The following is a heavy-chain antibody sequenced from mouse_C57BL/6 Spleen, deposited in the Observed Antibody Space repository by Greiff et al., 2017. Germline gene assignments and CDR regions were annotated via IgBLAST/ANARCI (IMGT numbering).Heavy chain of an antibody. CDR3: ARSDVITKGVPYAMDY. Sequence: VQLQQSGPELVKPGASVKLSCKASGYSFTDYNMNWVKQSTGKSLEWIGVINPNYGTTSYNQKFKGKATLTVDQSSSTAYLQLNSLTSEDSAVYYCARSDVITKGVPYAMDYWGQGTSGTVSS. D-gene: IGHD1-1*01. CDR2: INPNYGTT. J-gene: IGHJ4*01. CDR1: GYSFTDYN. V-gene: IGHV1-39*01.